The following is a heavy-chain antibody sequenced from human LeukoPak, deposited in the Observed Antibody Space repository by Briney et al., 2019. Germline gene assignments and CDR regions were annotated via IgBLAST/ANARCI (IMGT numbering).Heavy chain of an antibody. Sequence: ASVKVSCKASGYTFTGYYMHWVRQAPGQGLEWMGWINPNSGGTNYAQKFQGRVTMTRDTSISTAYMELSRLRSDDTAVYYCARDDTIFGVVTYYFDYWGQGTLVTVSS. J-gene: IGHJ4*02. CDR2: INPNSGGT. D-gene: IGHD3-3*01. V-gene: IGHV1-2*02. CDR3: ARDDTIFGVVTYYFDY. CDR1: GYTFTGYY.